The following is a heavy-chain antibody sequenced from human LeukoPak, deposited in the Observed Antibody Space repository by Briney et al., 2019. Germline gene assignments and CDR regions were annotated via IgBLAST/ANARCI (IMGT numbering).Heavy chain of an antibody. CDR3: ARHRDPYYDFWSGYYTLDYYYGMDV. J-gene: IGHJ6*02. V-gene: IGHV4-39*01. Sequence: SETLSLTCTVSGGSISSSSYYWGWIRQPPGKGLEWIGSIYYSGSTYYNPSLKSRVTISVDTAKNQFSLKLSSVTAADTAVYYCARHRDPYYDFWSGYYTLDYYYGMDVWGQGTTVTVSS. CDR1: GGSISSSSYY. CDR2: IYYSGST. D-gene: IGHD3-3*01.